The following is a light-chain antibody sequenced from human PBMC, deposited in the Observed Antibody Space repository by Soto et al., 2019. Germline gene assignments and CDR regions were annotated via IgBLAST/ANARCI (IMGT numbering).Light chain of an antibody. CDR2: GAS. V-gene: IGKV3-15*01. CDR1: QSVSSN. J-gene: IGKJ2*01. CDR3: QQYNKWPYT. Sequence: EIVMTQSPATLSVSPGERAALSCRASQSVSSNFAWYQQKRGQAPRLLIYGASTRATGIPARFSGSGSGTEFPLAISSLQSEDFAVYYCQQYNKWPYTFGQGTKLEIK.